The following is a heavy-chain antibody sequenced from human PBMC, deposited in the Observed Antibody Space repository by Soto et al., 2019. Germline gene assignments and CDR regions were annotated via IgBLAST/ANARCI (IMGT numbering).Heavy chain of an antibody. D-gene: IGHD4-17*01. V-gene: IGHV4-59*12. J-gene: IGHJ4*02. CDR3: ARDVDADFRTDFDY. Sequence: PSETLSLTCTVSGGSISSYYWSWIRQPPGKGLEWIGYIYYSGSTNYNPSLKSRFTISRDNAENSVYLEMDSLRAEDTALYYCARDVDADFRTDFDYWGRGTLVTVSS. CDR1: GGSISSYY. CDR2: IYYSGST.